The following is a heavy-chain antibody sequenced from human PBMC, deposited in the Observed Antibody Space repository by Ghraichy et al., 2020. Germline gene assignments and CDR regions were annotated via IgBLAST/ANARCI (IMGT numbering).Heavy chain of an antibody. V-gene: IGHV4-59*01. CDR1: GCSISSYY. CDR3: AREGNSYDY. D-gene: IGHD5-18*01. J-gene: IGHJ4*02. CDR2: IYYSGST. Sequence: SETLSLTCPVSGCSISSYYWSWIRQPPGKGLEWIGYIYYSGSTNYNPSLKSRVTISVDTSKNQFSLKLISVTAADTAVYYCAREGNSYDYWGQGTLVTVSS.